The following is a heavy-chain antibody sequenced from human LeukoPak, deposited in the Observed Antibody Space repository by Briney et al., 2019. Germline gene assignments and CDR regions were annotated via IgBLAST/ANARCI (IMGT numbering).Heavy chain of an antibody. CDR2: INPNSGGT. D-gene: IGHD2-2*01. V-gene: IGHV1-2*02. J-gene: IGHJ5*02. Sequence: ASVKVSCKASGYTFTGYYMHWVRQAPGQGLEWMGWINPNSGGTNYAQKFQGRVTMTRDTSTSTAYMELSRLRSDDTAVYYCARDFPETYCSSTSCYASGWFDPWGQGALVTVSS. CDR1: GYTFTGYY. CDR3: ARDFPETYCSSTSCYASGWFDP.